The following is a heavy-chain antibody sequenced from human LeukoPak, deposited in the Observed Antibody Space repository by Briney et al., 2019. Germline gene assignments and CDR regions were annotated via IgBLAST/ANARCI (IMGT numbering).Heavy chain of an antibody. Sequence: SQTLSVTCAISGDSVSSNNGAWNWIRQSPSRGLEWLGRTYYRSKWYNEYAVSMRGRMTINADTSKNQFSLQLNSVTPEDTAIYYCARDVATSGRYTSDYWGQGTLVTVSS. J-gene: IGHJ4*02. V-gene: IGHV6-1*01. CDR3: ARDVATSGRYTSDY. CDR2: TYYRSKWYN. D-gene: IGHD6-19*01. CDR1: GDSVSSNNGA.